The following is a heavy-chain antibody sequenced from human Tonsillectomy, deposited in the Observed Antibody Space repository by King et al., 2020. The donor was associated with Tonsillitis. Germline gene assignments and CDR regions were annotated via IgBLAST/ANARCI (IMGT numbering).Heavy chain of an antibody. CDR3: ARDLRPPYYYDSSGYFDY. D-gene: IGHD3-22*01. J-gene: IGHJ4*02. CDR2: ISSSSSYI. CDR1: GFTFSSYS. V-gene: IGHV3-21*01. Sequence: VQLVESGGGLVKPGGSLRLSCAASGFTFSSYSMNWVRQAPGKGLEWVSSISSSSSYIYYADSVKGRFTISRDNAKNSLYLQMNSLIAEDTAVYYCARDLRPPYYYDSSGYFDYWGQGTLVTVSS.